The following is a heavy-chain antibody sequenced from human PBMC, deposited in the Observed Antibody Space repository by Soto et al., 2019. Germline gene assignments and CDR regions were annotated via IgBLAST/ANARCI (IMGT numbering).Heavy chain of an antibody. Sequence: EVQLLESGGGLVQPGGSLRLSCAASGFPLSTYGMSWVRQAPGKGLEWVSAITGTGGDTYYADSVKGRFTISRDNSNNMIYLQMNSLRVEDTAVYYCARIRGYWYGLDVWGQGTTITVSS. V-gene: IGHV3-23*01. CDR2: ITGTGGDT. J-gene: IGHJ6*02. CDR1: GFPLSTYG. CDR3: ARIRGYWYGLDV.